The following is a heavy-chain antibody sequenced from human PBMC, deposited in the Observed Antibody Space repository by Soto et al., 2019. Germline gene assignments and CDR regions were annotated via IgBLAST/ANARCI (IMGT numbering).Heavy chain of an antibody. CDR1: GGSISSGGYY. CDR3: ARGRALVAATIPRCYFDY. CDR2: IYYSGST. D-gene: IGHD2-15*01. V-gene: IGHV4-31*03. Sequence: QVQLQESGPGLVKPSQTLSLTCTVSGGSISSGGYYWSWIRQHPGKGLEWIGYIYYSGSTYYNPSLKSRVTISVDTSKNQFSLKLSSVTAADTAVYYCARGRALVAATIPRCYFDYWGQGTLVTVSS. J-gene: IGHJ4*02.